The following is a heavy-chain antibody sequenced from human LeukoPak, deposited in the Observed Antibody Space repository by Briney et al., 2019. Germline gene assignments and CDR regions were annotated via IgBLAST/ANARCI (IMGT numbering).Heavy chain of an antibody. V-gene: IGHV4-59*08. J-gene: IGHJ4*02. CDR2: IYYSGST. Sequence: PSETLSPTCTVSGGSISSYYWSWIRQPPGKGLEWIGYIYYSGSTNYNPSLKSRVTISVDTSKNQFSLKLSSVTAADTAVYYCARLRGYGDYFDYWGQGTLVTVSS. D-gene: IGHD4-17*01. CDR1: GGSISSYY. CDR3: ARLRGYGDYFDY.